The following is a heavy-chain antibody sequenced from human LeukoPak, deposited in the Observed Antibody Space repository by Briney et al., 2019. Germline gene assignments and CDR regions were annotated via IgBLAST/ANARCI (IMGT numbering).Heavy chain of an antibody. CDR1: GFNFNRDW. CDR3: TRDESPSDSSGYYDAFDI. J-gene: IGHJ3*02. D-gene: IGHD3-22*01. Sequence: GGSLRLSCAASGFNFNRDWMIWVRQAPGKGLEWVANIKQDGSLKYYVDSVKGRFTISRDNAKNSLHLQMNSLRAEDTAVYYCTRDESPSDSSGYYDAFDIWGQGTMVTVSS. V-gene: IGHV3-7*01. CDR2: IKQDGSLK.